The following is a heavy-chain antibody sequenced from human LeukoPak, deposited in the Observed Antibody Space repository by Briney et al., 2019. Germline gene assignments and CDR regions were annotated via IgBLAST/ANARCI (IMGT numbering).Heavy chain of an antibody. CDR1: VGSISSSSYY. Sequence: SETLSLTCTVSVGSISSSSYYWGWIRQPPGRGRECLGSIYYSGSTYYNPSLKSRVTISVDTSKNQFSLKLSSVTAADTAVYYCAICYGSGVMPYYYGMDVWGQGTTVTVSS. CDR3: AICYGSGVMPYYYGMDV. J-gene: IGHJ6*02. D-gene: IGHD3-10*01. V-gene: IGHV4-39*07. CDR2: IYYSGST.